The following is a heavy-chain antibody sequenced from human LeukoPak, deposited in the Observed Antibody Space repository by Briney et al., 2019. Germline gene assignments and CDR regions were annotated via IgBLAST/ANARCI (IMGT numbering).Heavy chain of an antibody. CDR3: ARDPPYSSGRYGYYFDY. CDR2: ISYDGSNK. Sequence: GGSLRLSCAASGFTFSSYAMHWVRQAPGKGLEWVAVISYDGSNKYYADSVKGRFTISRDNSKNTLYLQMNSLRAEDTAVYYCARDPPYSSGRYGYYFDYWGQGTLVTVSS. CDR1: GFTFSSYA. J-gene: IGHJ4*02. V-gene: IGHV3-30-3*01. D-gene: IGHD6-19*01.